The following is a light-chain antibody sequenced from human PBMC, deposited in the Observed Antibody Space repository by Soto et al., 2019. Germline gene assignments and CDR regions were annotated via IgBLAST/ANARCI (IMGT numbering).Light chain of an antibody. CDR3: QHYSSVWA. Sequence: DIQMTQSPSTLSSSVGDRVTITCRASQSISRGLSLYQHKPLKAPNLLFYDASTLESGVPSRFSGSGSGTEFTLTISCLHPDDFATYYCQHYSSVWAFGQGTKV. CDR2: DAS. CDR1: QSISRG. V-gene: IGKV1-5*01. J-gene: IGKJ1*01.